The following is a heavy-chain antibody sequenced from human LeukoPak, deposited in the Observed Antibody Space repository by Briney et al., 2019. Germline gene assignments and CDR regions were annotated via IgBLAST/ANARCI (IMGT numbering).Heavy chain of an antibody. CDR3: AGSRIGYSHSSGFFDF. D-gene: IGHD3-22*01. CDR2: IHYSGST. J-gene: IGHJ4*02. V-gene: IGHV4-31*03. Sequence: SETLSLTCTVSGGSISSGGYYWSWIRQHPGKGLEWIGYIHYSGSTYYSPSLKSRVTISVDTSKNQFSLKLSSVTAADTAVYYCAGSRIGYSHSSGFFDFWGQGTLVTVSS. CDR1: GGSISSGGYY.